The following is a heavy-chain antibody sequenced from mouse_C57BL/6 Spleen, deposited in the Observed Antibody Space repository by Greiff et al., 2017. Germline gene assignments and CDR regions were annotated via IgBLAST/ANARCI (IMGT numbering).Heavy chain of an antibody. V-gene: IGHV3-6*01. CDR2: ISYDGSN. Sequence: ESGPGLVKPSQSLSLTCSVTGYSITSGYYWNWIRQFPGNKLEWMGYISYDGSNNYNPSLKNRISITRDTSKNQFFLKLNSVTTEDTATYYCAYGNFWFAYWGQGTLVTVSA. D-gene: IGHD2-1*01. CDR1: GYSITSGYY. CDR3: AYGNFWFAY. J-gene: IGHJ3*01.